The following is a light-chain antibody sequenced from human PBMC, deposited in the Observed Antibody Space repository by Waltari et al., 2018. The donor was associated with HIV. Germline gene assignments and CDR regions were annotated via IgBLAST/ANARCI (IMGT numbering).Light chain of an antibody. J-gene: IGKJ2*01. Sequence: DIVIPQSPDSLAVSLGGRATINCKSSQSVLFSSQNKNYLAWYQQKPGQPPKLLISWASARESGVPDRFSGGGSGTDFTLTISSLQAEDVAVYFCQQYFISPPTFGRGTKLEI. V-gene: IGKV4-1*01. CDR2: WAS. CDR1: QSVLFSSQNKNY. CDR3: QQYFISPPT.